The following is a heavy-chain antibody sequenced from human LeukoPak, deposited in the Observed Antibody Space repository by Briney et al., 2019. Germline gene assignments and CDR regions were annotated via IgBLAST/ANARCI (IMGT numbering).Heavy chain of an antibody. V-gene: IGHV1-69*13. CDR2: IIPIFGTA. Sequence: SVKVSCKASGGTFSSYAISWVRQAPGQGLEWMGGIIPIFGTANYAQKFQGRVTITADESTSTAYMELSSLRSEDTAVYYCARYGYCSGGSCRFAPGKYYFDYWGQGTLVTVSS. J-gene: IGHJ4*02. CDR3: ARYGYCSGGSCRFAPGKYYFDY. CDR1: GGTFSSYA. D-gene: IGHD2-15*01.